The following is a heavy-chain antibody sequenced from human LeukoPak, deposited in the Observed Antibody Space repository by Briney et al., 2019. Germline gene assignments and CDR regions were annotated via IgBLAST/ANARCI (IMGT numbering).Heavy chain of an antibody. CDR2: ISGTGGST. V-gene: IGHV3-23*01. Sequence: GGSLRLSCAASGFTFSTYAMTWVRQAPGKGLEWVSLISGTGGSTYYADSVKGRFTISRDNSKNTLYLQMNSLRAEDTAVYYCATGSSRYWGQGTLVTVSS. CDR3: ATGSSRY. CDR1: GFTFSTYA. D-gene: IGHD1-26*01. J-gene: IGHJ4*02.